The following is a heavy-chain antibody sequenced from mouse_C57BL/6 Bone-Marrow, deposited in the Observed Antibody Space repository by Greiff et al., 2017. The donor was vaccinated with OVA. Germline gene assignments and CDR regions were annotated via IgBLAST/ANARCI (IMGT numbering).Heavy chain of an antibody. V-gene: IGHV1-4*01. CDR2: INPSSGYT. D-gene: IGHD2-12*01. J-gene: IGHJ4*01. Sequence: QVQLQQSGAELARPGASVKMSCKASGYTFTSYTMHWVKQRPGQGLEWIGYINPSSGYTKYNQKFKDKATLTADKSSSTAYMQLSSLTSEDSAVYYCARKIRLLSVYYAMDYWGQGTSVTVSS. CDR3: ARKIRLLSVYYAMDY. CDR1: GYTFTSYT.